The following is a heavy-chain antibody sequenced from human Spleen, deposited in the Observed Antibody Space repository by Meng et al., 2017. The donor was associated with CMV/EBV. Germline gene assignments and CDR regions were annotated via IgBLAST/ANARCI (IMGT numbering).Heavy chain of an antibody. V-gene: IGHV4-39*01. J-gene: IGHJ3*02. Sequence: GSLRLSCAASGFTFSSYAMTWVRQPPGKGLEWIGTIYYSGTTYYNPTLKSRVTISVDTSNNQFSLNLSSVTAADTAVYYCARDGYNSEAFDIWGQGTMVTVSS. D-gene: IGHD5-24*01. CDR1: GFTFSSYA. CDR2: IYYSGTT. CDR3: ARDGYNSEAFDI.